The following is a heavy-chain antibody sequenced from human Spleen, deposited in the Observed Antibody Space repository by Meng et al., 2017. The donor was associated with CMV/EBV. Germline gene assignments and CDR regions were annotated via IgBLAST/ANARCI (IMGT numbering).Heavy chain of an antibody. Sequence: SVKVSCKASGGTFSSYAISWVRQAPGQGLEWMGGIIPIFGTANYAQKFQGRVTITTDESTSTAYMELSSLRSEDTAVYYCARDSGSYGDYYYGMDVWGQGTTVTVSS. CDR3: ARDSGSYGDYYYGMDV. V-gene: IGHV1-69*05. CDR2: IIPIFGTA. J-gene: IGHJ6*02. CDR1: GGTFSSYA. D-gene: IGHD1-26*01.